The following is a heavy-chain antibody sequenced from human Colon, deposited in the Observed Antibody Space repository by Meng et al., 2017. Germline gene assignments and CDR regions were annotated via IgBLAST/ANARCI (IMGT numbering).Heavy chain of an antibody. V-gene: IGHV4-31*03. CDR2: IYYSGTT. Sequence: QVPPTASAPGLVKPCQTLSLTCNVYCASFGSGGYYWTGIRRHPGKGLEWIGYIYYSGTTYYNPSLKSRVTISVDTSKNQFSLKMSSVTAADMAVYYCARAPSYYYDTSGYYGNFFDPWGQGTLVTVSS. CDR3: ARAPSYYYDTSGYYGNFFDP. J-gene: IGHJ5*02. CDR1: CASFGSGGYY. D-gene: IGHD3-22*01.